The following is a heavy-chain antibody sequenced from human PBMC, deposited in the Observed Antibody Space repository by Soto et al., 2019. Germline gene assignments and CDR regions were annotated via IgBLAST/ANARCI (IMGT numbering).Heavy chain of an antibody. CDR3: ARPAVAGANWFDP. D-gene: IGHD6-19*01. J-gene: IGHJ5*02. CDR1: GFTFSTYD. CDR2: ISRGSGYI. V-gene: IGHV3-21*01. Sequence: GGSLRLSCAASGFTFSTYDMNWVRQSPGKGLEWVSYISRGSGYIYYADSAKGRFTISRANPKNSLYFRMNSLRPEATATIYFARPAVAGANWFDPWGQGTLVTVSS.